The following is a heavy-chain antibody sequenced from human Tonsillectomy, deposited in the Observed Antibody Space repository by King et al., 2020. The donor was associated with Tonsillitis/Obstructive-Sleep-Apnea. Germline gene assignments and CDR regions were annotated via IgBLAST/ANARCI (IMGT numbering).Heavy chain of an antibody. CDR2: IYYSGST. Sequence: QVQLQESGPGLVKPSETLSLTCTASGGSISSSSHYWGWIRQPPGKGLEWIGSIYYSGSTYYNPSLQSRVTISVDTSKNQFSLKLSSVTAADTAVYYCARQQAYYYDSSGYSDWYFDLWGRGTLVTVSS. CDR1: GGSISSSSHY. D-gene: IGHD3-22*01. J-gene: IGHJ2*01. V-gene: IGHV4-39*01. CDR3: ARQQAYYYDSSGYSDWYFDL.